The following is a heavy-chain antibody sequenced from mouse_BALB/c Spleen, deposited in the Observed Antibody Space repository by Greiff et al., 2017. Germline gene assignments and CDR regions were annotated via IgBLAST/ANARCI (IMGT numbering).Heavy chain of an antibody. J-gene: IGHJ2*01. CDR1: GFTFTDYY. D-gene: IGHD4-1*01. V-gene: IGHV7-3*02. CDR2: IRNKANGYTT. CDR3: ARKGTGPFDY. Sequence: EVMLVESGGGLVQPGGSLRLSCATSGFTFTDYYMSWVRQPPGKALEWLGFIRNKANGYTTEYSASVKGRFTISRDNSQSILYLQMNTLRAEDSATYYCARKGTGPFDYWGQGTTLTVSS.